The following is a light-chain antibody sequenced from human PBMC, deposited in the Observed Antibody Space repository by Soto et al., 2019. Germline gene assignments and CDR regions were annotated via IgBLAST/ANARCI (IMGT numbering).Light chain of an antibody. CDR1: SSDVGGYNY. J-gene: IGLJ1*01. V-gene: IGLV2-14*01. CDR3: SSYTSSSTLYV. Sequence: QSALTQPASVSGSPGQSITISCTGTSSDVGGYNYVSWYQQHPGKAPKLMIYDVSNRLSGVSNRFSGSKSGNTASLTISGLQAEDEADYYCSSYTSSSTLYVFGTGTQLTVL. CDR2: DVS.